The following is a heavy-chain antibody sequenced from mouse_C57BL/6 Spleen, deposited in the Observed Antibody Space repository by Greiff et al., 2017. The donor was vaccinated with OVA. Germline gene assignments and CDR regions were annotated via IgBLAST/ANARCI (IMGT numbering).Heavy chain of an antibody. CDR1: GYAFSSSW. CDR2: IYPGDGDT. V-gene: IGHV1-82*01. D-gene: IGHD1-1*01. J-gene: IGHJ4*01. CDR3: ARALYYEDAMDY. Sequence: FQLQQSGPELVKPGASVKISCKASGYAFSSSWMNWVKQRPGKGLEWIGRIYPGDGDTNYNGKFKGKATLTADKSSSTAYMQLSSLTSEDSAVYFCARALYYEDAMDYWGQGTSVTVSS.